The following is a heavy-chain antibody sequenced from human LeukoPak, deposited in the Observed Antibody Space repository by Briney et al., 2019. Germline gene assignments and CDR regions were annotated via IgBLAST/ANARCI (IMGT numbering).Heavy chain of an antibody. CDR3: AKDMNSYGSGSSYNPWGPFDS. J-gene: IGHJ4*02. Sequence: PGGSLRLSCAASGFTFDNYAMHWVRQAPGKGLEWVSGIAWNSGNTGFADSVKGRFTISRDNAENSLSLPMNSLTPEDTAFYFCAKDMNSYGSGSSYNPWGPFDSWGQGTLVTVSS. V-gene: IGHV3-9*01. D-gene: IGHD3-10*01. CDR1: GFTFDNYA. CDR2: IAWNSGNT.